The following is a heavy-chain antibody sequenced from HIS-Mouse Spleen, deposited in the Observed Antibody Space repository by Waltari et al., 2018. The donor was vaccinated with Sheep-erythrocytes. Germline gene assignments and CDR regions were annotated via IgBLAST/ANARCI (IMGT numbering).Heavy chain of an antibody. Sequence: EVQLVESGGGLVKPGGSLRLSCAASGFTFSNAWMSWVRQAPGKGLGWVDRIKSKTDGGTTDYAEPVKGRFTISRDDSKNTLYLQMNSLKTEDTAVYYCTRETGGFDLWGRGTLVTVSS. CDR2: IKSKTDGGTT. V-gene: IGHV3-15*01. CDR3: TRETGGFDL. CDR1: GFTFSNAW. J-gene: IGHJ2*01. D-gene: IGHD7-27*01.